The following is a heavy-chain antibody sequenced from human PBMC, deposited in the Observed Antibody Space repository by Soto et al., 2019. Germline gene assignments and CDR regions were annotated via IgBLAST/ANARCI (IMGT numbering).Heavy chain of an antibody. Sequence: GASVKVSCKASGYTFTSYDINWVRQATGQGLEWMGWMNPNSGNTGYAQKFQGRVTMTRNTSISTAYMELSSLRSEDTAVYYCARVYYDFWSGYINLGYYYYGMDVWGEGTTLTVYS. CDR3: ARVYYDFWSGYINLGYYYYGMDV. V-gene: IGHV1-8*01. D-gene: IGHD3-3*01. CDR2: MNPNSGNT. CDR1: GYTFTSYD. J-gene: IGHJ6*04.